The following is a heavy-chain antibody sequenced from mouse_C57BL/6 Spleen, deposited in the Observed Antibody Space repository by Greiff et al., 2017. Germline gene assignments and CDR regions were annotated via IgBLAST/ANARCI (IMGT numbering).Heavy chain of an antibody. J-gene: IGHJ2*01. CDR3: ARGVYYGSSYFAY. CDR2: IYPGDGDT. Sequence: QVQLQQSGPELVKPGASVKISCKASGYAFSSSWMNWVKQRPGKGLEWIGRIYPGDGDTNYNGKFKGKATLTADKSSSTAYMQLSSLTSEDSAVYFCARGVYYGSSYFAYWGQGTTLTVSS. V-gene: IGHV1-82*01. D-gene: IGHD1-1*01. CDR1: GYAFSSSW.